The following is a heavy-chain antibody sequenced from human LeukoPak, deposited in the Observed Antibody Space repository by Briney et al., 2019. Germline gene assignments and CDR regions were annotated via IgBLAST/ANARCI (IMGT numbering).Heavy chain of an antibody. J-gene: IGHJ4*02. V-gene: IGHV3-23*01. CDR2: ISGSGGST. Sequence: GGSLRLSCAASGFTFSSYAMSWVRQAPGKGLEWVSAISGSGGSTYYADSVKGRFTISRDNSKNTLYLQMNSLRAEDTAVYYCAKQTQGGCLLTAYFDYWGQGTLVTVSS. D-gene: IGHD3-16*01. CDR1: GFTFSSYA. CDR3: AKQTQGGCLLTAYFDY.